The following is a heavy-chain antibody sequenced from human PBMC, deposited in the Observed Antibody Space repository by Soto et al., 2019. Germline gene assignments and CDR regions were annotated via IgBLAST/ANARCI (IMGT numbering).Heavy chain of an antibody. CDR2: ISYDGSNK. J-gene: IGHJ5*02. V-gene: IGHV3-30*18. Sequence: GGSLRLSCAASGFTFSSYGMHWVRQAPGKGLEWVAVISYDGSNKYYADSVKGRFTISRDNSKNTLYLQMNSLRAEDTAVYYCAKDHGGYCSSTSCLPWFDPWGQGTLVTVSS. CDR3: AKDHGGYCSSTSCLPWFDP. CDR1: GFTFSSYG. D-gene: IGHD2-2*01.